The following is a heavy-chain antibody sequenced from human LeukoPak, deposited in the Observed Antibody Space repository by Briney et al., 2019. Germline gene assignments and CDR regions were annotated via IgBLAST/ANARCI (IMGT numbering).Heavy chain of an antibody. CDR3: AKDISPYSSSWIFDD. CDR2: ISYDGSNK. Sequence: GGSLRLSCAASGFTFSSYGMHWVRQAPGKGLEWVAAISYDGSNKYYADSVKGRFTISRDNSKNTLHLQMNSLRAEDTAVYYCAKDISPYSSSWIFDDWGQGTLVTVSS. V-gene: IGHV3-30*18. D-gene: IGHD6-13*01. CDR1: GFTFSSYG. J-gene: IGHJ4*02.